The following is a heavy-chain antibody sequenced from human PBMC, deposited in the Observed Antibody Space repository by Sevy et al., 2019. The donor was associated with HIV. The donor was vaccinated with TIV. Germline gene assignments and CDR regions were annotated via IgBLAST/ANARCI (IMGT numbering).Heavy chain of an antibody. CDR1: GFTFSSYA. Sequence: GGSLRLSCAASGFTFSSYAMSWVRQAPGKGLEWVSAISGSGGSTYYADSVKGQFTISRDNSKTTLYLQMNRLRAEDTALYYCAKWGYYDFWSGYYGNYWGQGTLVTVSS. CDR2: ISGSGGST. V-gene: IGHV3-23*01. CDR3: AKWGYYDFWSGYYGNY. J-gene: IGHJ4*02. D-gene: IGHD3-3*01.